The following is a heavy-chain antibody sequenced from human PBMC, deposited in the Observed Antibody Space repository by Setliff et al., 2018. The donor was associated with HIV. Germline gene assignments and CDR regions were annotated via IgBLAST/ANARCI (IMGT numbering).Heavy chain of an antibody. CDR1: GYTFTGYF. V-gene: IGHV1-2*02. CDR3: ARQLSNSFDY. Sequence: GASVKVSCKASGYTFTGYFIHWVRQAPGQGLEWMGWFSPHNGGTKTTRNFRGSVTMTRDRSINTAYMEFTGLTSDDTAVYYCARQLSNSFDYWGQGTLVTVSS. J-gene: IGHJ4*02. D-gene: IGHD1-1*01. CDR2: FSPHNGGT.